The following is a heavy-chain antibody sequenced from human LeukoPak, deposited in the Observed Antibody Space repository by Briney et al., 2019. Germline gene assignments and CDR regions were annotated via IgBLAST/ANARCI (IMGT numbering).Heavy chain of an antibody. CDR3: ARAPDYIRFDP. Sequence: ASVKVSCKASGYTFTSYDINWVRQATGQGLEWMGWINPNSGGTNYAQKFQGRVTMTRDTSISTAYMELSRLRSDDTAVYYCARAPDYIRFDPWGQGTLVTVSS. J-gene: IGHJ5*02. D-gene: IGHD4-11*01. CDR2: INPNSGGT. V-gene: IGHV1-2*02. CDR1: GYTFTSYD.